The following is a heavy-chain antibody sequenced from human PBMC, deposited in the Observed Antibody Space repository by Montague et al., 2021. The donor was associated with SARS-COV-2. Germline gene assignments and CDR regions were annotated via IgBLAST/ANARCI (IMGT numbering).Heavy chain of an antibody. CDR2: IYYTGST. V-gene: IGHV4-59*01. J-gene: IGHJ4*02. D-gene: IGHD2-2*01. Sequence: SETLSLTCTVSGGSISTYYWSWIRQPPGKGLEGIGYIYYTGSTKYNPSLKSRVTMSLDRPTNRFSLRLNSVIAADTAMYYCARAQNTCCIASCGYDFAFWGLGAQVTVSS. CDR1: GGSISTYY. CDR3: ARAQNTCCIASCGYDFAF.